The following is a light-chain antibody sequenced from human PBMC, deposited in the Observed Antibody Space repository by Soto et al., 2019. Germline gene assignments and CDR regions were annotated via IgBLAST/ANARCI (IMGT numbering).Light chain of an antibody. CDR1: SSDVGAYTY. J-gene: IGLJ2*01. CDR2: EVS. CDR3: SSYTTSNTLV. Sequence: QSALTQPASVSGSPGQSITISCTGTSSDVGAYTYVSWYQQHPGKAPKLMIFEVSDRPSGVSNRFSCSKSGNTASLTISGLQAEDEADYYCSSYTTSNTLVFGGGTKVTVL. V-gene: IGLV2-14*01.